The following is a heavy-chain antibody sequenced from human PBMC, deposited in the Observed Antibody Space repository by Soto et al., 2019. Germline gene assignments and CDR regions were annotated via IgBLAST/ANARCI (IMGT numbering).Heavy chain of an antibody. CDR1: GGSISGGGDY. CDR3: ARAWSFDYHFDC. D-gene: IGHD3-9*01. V-gene: IGHV4-31*03. Sequence: SETLSLTCTVSGGSISGGGDYWSWIRQHPGKGLEWIGYIYYSGSTYYNPSLKSRVIISVDTSKNQFSLKLSSVTAADTAVYYCARAWSFDYHFDCWGQGTLVTVSS. CDR2: IYYSGST. J-gene: IGHJ4*02.